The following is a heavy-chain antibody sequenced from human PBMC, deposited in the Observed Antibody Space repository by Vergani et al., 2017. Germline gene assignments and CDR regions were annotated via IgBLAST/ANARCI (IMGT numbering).Heavy chain of an antibody. Sequence: QVQLQQWGAGLLKPSETLSLSCAVYAGSFSGYYWSWIRQPPGKGLEWIGEINHSRSTNYNPSLKSRVTISVDTSKNQFSLELRSVTAADTAVYYCARVGVLRNAAGRDAFDIWGQGTMVTVSS. D-gene: IGHD6-13*01. CDR3: ARVGVLRNAAGRDAFDI. CDR2: INHSRST. J-gene: IGHJ3*02. V-gene: IGHV4-34*01. CDR1: AGSFSGYY.